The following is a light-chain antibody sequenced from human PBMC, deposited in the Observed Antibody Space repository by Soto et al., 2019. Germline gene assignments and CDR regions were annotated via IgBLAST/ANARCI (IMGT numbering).Light chain of an antibody. CDR2: GAS. Sequence: EIVWAQSPGTLSLYPGERATLSCRASQRVSSSYLAWYQQKPGQAPRRLIYGASSRATGIPDRFSGSGSCTDFTLTISSLYPEDFAVYYCQQCCSSPPYTFGQGTKLE. V-gene: IGKV3-20*01. CDR3: QQCCSSPPYT. CDR1: QRVSSSY. J-gene: IGKJ2*01.